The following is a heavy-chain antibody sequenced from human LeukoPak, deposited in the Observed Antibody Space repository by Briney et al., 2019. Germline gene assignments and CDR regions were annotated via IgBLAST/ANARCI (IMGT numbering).Heavy chain of an antibody. J-gene: IGHJ4*02. CDR1: GGSISSYY. Sequence: SETLSLTCTVSGGSISSYYWSWIRQPPGKGLEWIGYIYYSGSTNYNPSLRSRVTISVDTSKNQFSLKLSSVTAADTAVYYCARLPYSREGYYFDYWGQGTLVTVSS. CDR2: IYYSGST. CDR3: ARLPYSREGYYFDY. D-gene: IGHD6-13*01. V-gene: IGHV4-59*01.